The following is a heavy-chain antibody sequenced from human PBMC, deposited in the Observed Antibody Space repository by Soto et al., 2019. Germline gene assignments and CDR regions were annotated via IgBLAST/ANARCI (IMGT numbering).Heavy chain of an antibody. D-gene: IGHD3-9*01. V-gene: IGHV4-39*01. CDR2: VHYDGGA. CDR3: ARHFDDWSLLF. Sequence: KASETLSLTCTVSGGAITSSHFYWGWIRQPPGKGLELIGIVHYDGGAYYSPSLKSRVTMSVDTSENQVSLKLSSVTAADTAVYYCARHFDDWSLLFWGQGILVTVSS. CDR1: GGAITSSHFY. J-gene: IGHJ4*02.